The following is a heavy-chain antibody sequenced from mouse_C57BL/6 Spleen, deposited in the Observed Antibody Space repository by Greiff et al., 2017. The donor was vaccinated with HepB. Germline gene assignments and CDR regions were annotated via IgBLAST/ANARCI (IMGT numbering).Heavy chain of an antibody. D-gene: IGHD4-1*01. CDR1: GYTFTDYE. V-gene: IGHV1-15*01. J-gene: IGHJ4*01. Sequence: QVQLQQSGAELVRPGASVTLSCKASGYTFTDYEMHWVKQTPVHGLEWIGAIDPETGGTAYNQKFKGKAILTADKSSSTAYMELRSLTSEDSAVYYWTRRGTGKGGLYAMDYWGQGTSVTVSS. CDR2: IDPETGGT. CDR3: TRRGTGKGGLYAMDY.